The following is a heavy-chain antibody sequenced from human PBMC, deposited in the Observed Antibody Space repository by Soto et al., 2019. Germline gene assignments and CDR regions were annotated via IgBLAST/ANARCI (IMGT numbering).Heavy chain of an antibody. CDR3: AKDLVYFDSGTYSTLDY. CDR2: ISGSGANT. CDR1: GFTFSNYA. D-gene: IGHD3-10*01. J-gene: IGHJ4*02. Sequence: PGGSLRLSCAASGFTFSNYAMNWVRQAPGKGLQWVSGISGSGANTYYADFVIGRFTISRDNSKNTLYLQMNSLRAEDTAVYYCAKDLVYFDSGTYSTLDYWGQGTLVTVSS. V-gene: IGHV3-23*01.